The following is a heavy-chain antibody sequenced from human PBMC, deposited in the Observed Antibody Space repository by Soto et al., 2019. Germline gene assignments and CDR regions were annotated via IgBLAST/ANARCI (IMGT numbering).Heavy chain of an antibody. J-gene: IGHJ4*02. Sequence: SETLSLTCAVSGGSISSSNWWSWVRQPPGKGLEWIGEIYHSGSTNYNPSLKSRVTISVDKSKNQFSLKLSSVTAADTAVYYCARGPGIAAAGNGFDYWGQGTLVTVSS. CDR3: ARGPGIAAAGNGFDY. D-gene: IGHD6-13*01. CDR1: GGSISSSNW. V-gene: IGHV4-4*02. CDR2: IYHSGST.